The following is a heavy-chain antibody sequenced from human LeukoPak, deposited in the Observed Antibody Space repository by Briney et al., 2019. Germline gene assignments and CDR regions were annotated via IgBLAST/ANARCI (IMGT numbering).Heavy chain of an antibody. V-gene: IGHV4-59*01. Sequence: SETLSLTCSVSGGSISSYYWSWLRQPPGKGLEWIGCIYYSGSTNYNPSFKSRVTISVDTSKNQFSLKLSSVTAADTAVYYCARGAPEVLWFGELLYLDYWGQGTLVTVSS. J-gene: IGHJ4*02. CDR3: ARGAPEVLWFGELLYLDY. CDR1: GGSISSYY. D-gene: IGHD3-10*01. CDR2: IYYSGST.